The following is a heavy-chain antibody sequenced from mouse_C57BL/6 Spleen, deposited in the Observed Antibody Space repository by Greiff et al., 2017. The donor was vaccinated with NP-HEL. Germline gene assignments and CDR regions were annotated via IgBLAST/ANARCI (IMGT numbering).Heavy chain of an antibody. Sequence: QVQLQQSGPGLVQPSQSLSITCTVSGFSLTSYGVHWVRQSPGKGLEWLGVIWSGGSTDYNAAFISRLSISKDNSKSQVCFKMNSLQADDTAIYYCARKRGDDYDEDYAMDYWGQGTSVTVSS. D-gene: IGHD2-4*01. CDR3: ARKRGDDYDEDYAMDY. CDR1: GFSLTSYG. J-gene: IGHJ4*01. V-gene: IGHV2-2*01. CDR2: IWSGGST.